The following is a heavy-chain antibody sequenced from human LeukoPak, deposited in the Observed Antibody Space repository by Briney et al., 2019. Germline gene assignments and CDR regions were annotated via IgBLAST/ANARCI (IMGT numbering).Heavy chain of an antibody. CDR3: ARGSGSYSSDAFDI. J-gene: IGHJ3*02. Sequence: PGGSLRLSCAASGFTFRSFWMHWVRQTPGKGLVWVSRINGDGSNTTYADSVKGRFTTSRDTAKNTVYLQMNSLRAEDTAVYYCARGSGSYSSDAFDIWGQGTMVTVPS. D-gene: IGHD3-10*01. CDR2: INGDGSNT. V-gene: IGHV3-74*01. CDR1: GFTFRSFW.